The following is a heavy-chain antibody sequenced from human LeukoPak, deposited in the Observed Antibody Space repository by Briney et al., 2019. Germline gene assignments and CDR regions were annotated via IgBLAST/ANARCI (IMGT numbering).Heavy chain of an antibody. J-gene: IGHJ5*02. CDR1: GFTFSSYA. CDR2: ISGSGGST. CDR3: AKTQVVTAILGWFDP. D-gene: IGHD2-21*02. Sequence: GGSLRISCAASGFTFSSYARSWVRQAPGKGLEWVSAISGSGGSTYYADSVKGGFTISRDNSKNTLYLQMNSLRAEDTAVYYCAKTQVVTAILGWFDPWGQGTLVTVSS. V-gene: IGHV3-23*01.